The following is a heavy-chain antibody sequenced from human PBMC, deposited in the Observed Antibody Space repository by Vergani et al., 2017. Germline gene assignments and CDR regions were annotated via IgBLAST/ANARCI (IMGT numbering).Heavy chain of an antibody. Sequence: EVQLVASGGGLVQRGGSLRLSCEASGFTFSNLWMTWVRQAPGKGLEWVANIKHDGSKKNYVDSVKGRFTISRDNAKNSLYLQMNNLRVEDTAVYFCARSPHGYTYGGYISQFDPRGQGTLLTDSS. D-gene: IGHD5-18*01. J-gene: IGHJ5*02. CDR3: ARSPHGYTYGGYISQFDP. CDR1: GFTFSNLW. CDR2: IKHDGSKK. V-gene: IGHV3-7*01.